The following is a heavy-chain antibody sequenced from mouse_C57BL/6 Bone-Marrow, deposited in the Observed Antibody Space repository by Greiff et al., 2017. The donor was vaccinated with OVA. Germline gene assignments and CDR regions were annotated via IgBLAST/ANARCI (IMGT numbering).Heavy chain of an antibody. CDR2: ISSGGDYI. Sequence: EVQRVESGEGLVKPGGSLKLSCAASGFTFSSYAMSWVRQTPEKRLEWVAYISSGGDYIYYADTVKGRFTISRDNARNTLYLQMSSLKSEDTAMYYCTREGTAQRVYFDYWGQGTTLTVSS. D-gene: IGHD3-2*02. CDR1: GFTFSSYA. J-gene: IGHJ2*01. CDR3: TREGTAQRVYFDY. V-gene: IGHV5-9-1*02.